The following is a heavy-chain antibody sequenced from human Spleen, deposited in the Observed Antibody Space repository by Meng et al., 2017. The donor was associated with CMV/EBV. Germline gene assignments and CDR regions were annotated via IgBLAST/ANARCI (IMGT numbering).Heavy chain of an antibody. CDR1: GFTFRSYA. CDR3: AKDGGSYPLEDAFDI. J-gene: IGHJ3*02. D-gene: IGHD1-26*01. CDR2: ISGSAGST. Sequence: GGSLRLSCAASGFTFRSYAMTWVRQAPGKGLEWVSGISGSAGSTYYADSVKGRFTISRDNSKDTLYLQMNSLRAEDTAVYYCAKDGGSYPLEDAFDIWGQGTMVTVSS. V-gene: IGHV3-23*01.